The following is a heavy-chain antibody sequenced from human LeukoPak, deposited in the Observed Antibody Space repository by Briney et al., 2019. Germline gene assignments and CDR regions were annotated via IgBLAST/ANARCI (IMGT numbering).Heavy chain of an antibody. CDR1: GGSISSSGYY. Sequence: SETLSLTCTVSGGSISSSGYYWGWIRQPPGKGLEWIGSIYYSGSTYYNPSLKSRVTISVDTSKNQFSLKLSSVTAADTAVYYCARGSSGWYDWFDPWGQGTLVTVSS. D-gene: IGHD6-19*01. CDR2: IYYSGST. J-gene: IGHJ5*02. CDR3: ARGSSGWYDWFDP. V-gene: IGHV4-39*01.